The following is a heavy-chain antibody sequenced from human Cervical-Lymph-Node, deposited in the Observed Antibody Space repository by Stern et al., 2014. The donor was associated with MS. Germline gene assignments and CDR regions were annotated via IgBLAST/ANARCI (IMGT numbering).Heavy chain of an antibody. V-gene: IGHV3-53*01. CDR3: ARAIFGVNTAAMAPDAFDS. Sequence: VQLVESGGGLIQPGGSLRLSCAAPGFTVSKNYMSWVRQAPGKGLEWVSLIYTDVSTNYACSVKGRFTISRDISKNMLFLQMNSLRAEDTAMYYCARAIFGVNTAAMAPDAFDSWGQGTMFTVSS. CDR1: GFTVSKNY. D-gene: IGHD3-3*01. CDR2: IYTDVST. J-gene: IGHJ3*01.